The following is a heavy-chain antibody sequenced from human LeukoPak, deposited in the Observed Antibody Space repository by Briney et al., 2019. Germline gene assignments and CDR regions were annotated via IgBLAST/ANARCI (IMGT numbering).Heavy chain of an antibody. D-gene: IGHD6-13*01. CDR3: ARTSIAAAGFDY. Sequence: ASVKLSFKSSAYGFTTCSIRWVRQPPAQGLELMGLINPNSGNTGYAQKFQGRVTITRNTSISTAYMELSSLRSEDTAVYYCARTSIAAAGFDYWGQGTLVTVSS. CDR2: INPNSGNT. V-gene: IGHV1-8*03. CDR1: AYGFTTCS. J-gene: IGHJ4*02.